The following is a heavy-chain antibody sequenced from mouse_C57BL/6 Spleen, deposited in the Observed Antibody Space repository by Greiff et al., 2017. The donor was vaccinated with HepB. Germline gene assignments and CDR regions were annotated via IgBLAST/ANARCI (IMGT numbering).Heavy chain of an antibody. CDR1: GYTFTSYW. Sequence: VKLMESGAELVKPGASVKMSCKASGYTFTSYWITWVKQRPGQGLEWIGDIYPGSGSTNYNEKFKSKATLTVDTSSSTAYMQLSSLTSEDSAVYYCARDYGSSLLFAYWGQGTLVTVSA. D-gene: IGHD1-1*01. CDR3: ARDYGSSLLFAY. CDR2: IYPGSGST. V-gene: IGHV1-55*01. J-gene: IGHJ3*01.